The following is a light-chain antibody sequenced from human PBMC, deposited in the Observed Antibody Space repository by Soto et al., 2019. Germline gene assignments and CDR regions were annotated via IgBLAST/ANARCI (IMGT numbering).Light chain of an antibody. Sequence: ELVLTQSPGTLSLSPGERATLSCRASQSVSSSYLAWYQQKPGQAPRLLIYGASSRATGIPDRFSGSGSGTDFTLTLSRLEPEDFEVSYCQQYGSSPWTFGQGTKVEIK. CDR3: QQYGSSPWT. CDR1: QSVSSSY. CDR2: GAS. V-gene: IGKV3-20*01. J-gene: IGKJ1*01.